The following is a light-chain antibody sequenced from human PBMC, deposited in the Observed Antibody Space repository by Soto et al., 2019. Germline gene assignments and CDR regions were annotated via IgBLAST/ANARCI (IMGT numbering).Light chain of an antibody. V-gene: IGKV3-15*01. CDR2: GAS. Sequence: ERVMRQSRASLSVSRWETSARASGASQSVSSNLAWYQQKPGQAPRLLIYGASTRATDVPARFSGSGSGTEFTLTISSLQSEDFAVYYCQQYNNWPETLGQGTKVDIK. J-gene: IGKJ1*01. CDR1: QSVSSN. CDR3: QQYNNWPET.